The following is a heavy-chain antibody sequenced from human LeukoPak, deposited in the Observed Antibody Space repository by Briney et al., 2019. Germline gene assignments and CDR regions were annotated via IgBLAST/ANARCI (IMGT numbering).Heavy chain of an antibody. Sequence: SETLSLTCTVSGGSISSYYWSWIRQPAGKGLEWIGRINTSGSTNYNPSLKSRVTMSVDTSKNQFSLKLNSVTAADTAVYYCARSPTKRVTEDYWGHGILVTVSS. V-gene: IGHV4-4*07. CDR3: ARSPTKRVTEDY. CDR2: INTSGST. J-gene: IGHJ4*01. D-gene: IGHD1-14*01. CDR1: GGSISSYY.